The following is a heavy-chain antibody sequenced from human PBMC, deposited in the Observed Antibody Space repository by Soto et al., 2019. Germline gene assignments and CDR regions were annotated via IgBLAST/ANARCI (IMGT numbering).Heavy chain of an antibody. D-gene: IGHD3-10*01. V-gene: IGHV4-39*02. J-gene: IGHJ5*02. CDR2: LYDTGRT. CDR1: GGSISSGTYY. Sequence: QLQLQESGPGLVKPSETLSLTCTVSGGSISSGTYYWGWIRPPPGKGLEWIGSLYDTGRTYYSPSLKSRVTISVDTSKNHFSLNLTSVTAADTAVYYCARRLARGVIGWFDPWGQGTLVTVSS. CDR3: ARRLARGVIGWFDP.